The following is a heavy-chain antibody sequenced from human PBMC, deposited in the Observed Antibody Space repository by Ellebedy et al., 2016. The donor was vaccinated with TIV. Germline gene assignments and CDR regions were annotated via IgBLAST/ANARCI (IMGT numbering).Heavy chain of an antibody. CDR2: LWYDASKK. J-gene: IGHJ4*02. Sequence: GESLKISCAASGFTVSSSYINWVRQAPGKGLEWVATLWYDASKKYYADSVRGRFTISRDNSKNTLYLQIDSLRAEDTAVYYCATDHYWGQGTLVTVSS. CDR3: ATDHY. CDR1: GFTVSSSY. V-gene: IGHV3-33*08.